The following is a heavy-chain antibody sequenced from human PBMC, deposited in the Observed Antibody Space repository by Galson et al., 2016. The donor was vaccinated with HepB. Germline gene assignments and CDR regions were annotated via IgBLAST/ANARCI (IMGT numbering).Heavy chain of an antibody. CDR1: GLTFSTSW. CDR2: IKQDGSEQ. J-gene: IGHJ4*02. Sequence: SLRLSCAASGLTFSTSWLSWVRQAPGKGLEWVANIKQDGSEQYYVDSVRGRFTISRDNGRNLLDLQMRGLRAEDTAVYYCTRMRWDTTMIPWGQGTPVTVAS. CDR3: TRMRWDTTMIP. D-gene: IGHD5-18*01. V-gene: IGHV3-7*01.